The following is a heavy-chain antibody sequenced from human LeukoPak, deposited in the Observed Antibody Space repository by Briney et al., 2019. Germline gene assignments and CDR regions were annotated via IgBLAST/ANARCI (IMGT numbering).Heavy chain of an antibody. CDR1: GFTFSSYG. V-gene: IGHV3-30*03. J-gene: IGHJ4*02. Sequence: PGGSLRLSCAASGFTFSSYGMHWVRQAPGKGLEWVAVISYDGGNKYYADSVKGRFTISRDNSKNTLYLQMNSLRAEDTAVYYCVTSSSWYSYFDYWGQGTLVTVSS. D-gene: IGHD6-13*01. CDR2: ISYDGGNK. CDR3: VTSSSWYSYFDY.